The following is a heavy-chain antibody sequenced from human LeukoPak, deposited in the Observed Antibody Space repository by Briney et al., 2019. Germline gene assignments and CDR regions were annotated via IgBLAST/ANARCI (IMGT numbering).Heavy chain of an antibody. CDR3: ARDHKGVAVAGWIDY. J-gene: IGHJ4*02. D-gene: IGHD6-19*01. CDR1: GYTFTSYG. CDR2: ISAYNCNT. Sequence: ASVNVSCTASGYTFTSYGISWVRQAPGQGLEWMGWISAYNCNTNYAQKLQGRVTMTTDTSTSEAYMELRSLRSDDTAVYYCARDHKGVAVAGWIDYWGQGTLVTVSS. V-gene: IGHV1-18*01.